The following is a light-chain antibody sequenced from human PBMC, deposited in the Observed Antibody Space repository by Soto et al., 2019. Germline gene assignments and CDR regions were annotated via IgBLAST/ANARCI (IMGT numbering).Light chain of an antibody. J-gene: IGLJ1*01. CDR2: EVS. CDR1: SSDVGGYNY. Sequence: QSALTQPASVSGSPGQSITISCTGTSSDVGGYNYVSWYQQHPGKAPKFLISEVSNRPSGVSNRFSASESGNTASLTISGLQAEDEADYYCSSYTSSSTLVFGTGTKVTVL. V-gene: IGLV2-14*01. CDR3: SSYTSSSTLV.